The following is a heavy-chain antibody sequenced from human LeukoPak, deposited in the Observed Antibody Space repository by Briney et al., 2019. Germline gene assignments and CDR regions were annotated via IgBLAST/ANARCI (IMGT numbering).Heavy chain of an antibody. J-gene: IGHJ4*02. CDR1: GGSISSYY. Sequence: PSETLSLTCTVSGGSISSYYWSWIRQPPGKGLEWIGYIYYSGSTNYNPSLKSRVTISVDTSKNQFSLKLNSVTAADTAVYYCARSYDSSGYYYVGYWGQGTLVTVSS. CDR2: IYYSGST. CDR3: ARSYDSSGYYYVGY. D-gene: IGHD3-22*01. V-gene: IGHV4-59*08.